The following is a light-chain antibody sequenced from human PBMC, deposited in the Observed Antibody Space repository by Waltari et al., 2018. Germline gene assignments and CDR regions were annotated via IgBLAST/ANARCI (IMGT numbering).Light chain of an antibody. J-gene: IGLJ2*01. CDR1: NSDVGRLVL. CDR3: CSYANYVTF. Sequence: QSALIQPASLSGSTGQSITLSCTGINSDVGRLVLSSWYQQHPGKAPKLILYDVTKRPSWVSDRFSGSRSGDTASLTISTLQAEDEADYYCCSYANYVTFFGGGTKLTVL. V-gene: IGLV2-23*02. CDR2: DVT.